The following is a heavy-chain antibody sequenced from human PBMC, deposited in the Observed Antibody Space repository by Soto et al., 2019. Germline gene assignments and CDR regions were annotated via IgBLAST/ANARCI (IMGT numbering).Heavy chain of an antibody. CDR1: GGTFSSYA. J-gene: IGHJ4*02. D-gene: IGHD7-27*01. CDR2: IIPIFGTA. CDR3: ASAPPTLGYFDY. V-gene: IGHV1-69*13. Sequence: GASVKVSCKASGGTFSSYAISWVRQAPGQGLEWMGGIIPIFGTANYAQKFQGRVTITADESTSTAYMELSSLRSEDTAVYYCASAPPTLGYFDYWGQGTLVTVSS.